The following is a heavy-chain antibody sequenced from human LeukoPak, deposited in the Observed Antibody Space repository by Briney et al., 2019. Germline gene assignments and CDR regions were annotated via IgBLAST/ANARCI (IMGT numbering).Heavy chain of an antibody. J-gene: IGHJ4*02. V-gene: IGHV3-23*01. CDR3: AKDSTWAMVTSDY. CDR2: IIGIGGST. Sequence: QPGGSLRLSCAAPGFTFSSFAMSWFGQAPGKGLEWVSAIIGIGGSTYYADSVKGRLTISRDNSKNTLYLQMNSLRAEDTAVYYCAKDSTWAMVTSDYWGQGTLVTVSS. D-gene: IGHD5-18*01. CDR1: GFTFSSFA.